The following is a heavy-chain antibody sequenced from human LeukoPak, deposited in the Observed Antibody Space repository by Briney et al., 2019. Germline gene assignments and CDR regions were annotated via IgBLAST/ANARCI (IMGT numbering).Heavy chain of an antibody. CDR3: ARDVYCSGGSCYGILDY. J-gene: IGHJ4*02. Sequence: ASVKVSCKASGYTFTSYGISWVRQAPGQGLEWMGWISAYNGNTNYAQKLQGRVTMTTDTATSTAYMELRSLRSDDTAVYYCARDVYCSGGSCYGILDYCGQGTLVTVSS. CDR2: ISAYNGNT. CDR1: GYTFTSYG. D-gene: IGHD2-15*01. V-gene: IGHV1-18*01.